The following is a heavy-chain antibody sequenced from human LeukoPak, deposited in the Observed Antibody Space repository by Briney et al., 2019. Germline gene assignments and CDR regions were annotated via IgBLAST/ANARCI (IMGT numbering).Heavy chain of an antibody. CDR3: ARAGSSSSYGSYYYYGRDV. J-gene: IGHJ6*02. CDR2: IIPILGIA. Sequence: SLKISSKASGGTFISYAIRWVRQAPGQRLEWMGRIIPILGIANYAQKIQGRVTLTAHKSTSTPYTERSSLRSEDTAVYYCARAGSSSSYGSYYYYGRDVWGQGTTVTVSS. D-gene: IGHD6-13*01. CDR1: GGTFISYA. V-gene: IGHV1-69*04.